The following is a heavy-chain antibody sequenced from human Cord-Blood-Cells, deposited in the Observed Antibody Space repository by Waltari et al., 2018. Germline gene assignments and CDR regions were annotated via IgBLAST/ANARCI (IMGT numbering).Heavy chain of an antibody. CDR1: GGTFSSYA. D-gene: IGHD1-7*01. CDR3: ARDLMLLNSWNYDAFDI. J-gene: IGHJ3*02. V-gene: IGHV1-69*01. Sequence: QVQLVQSGAEVKKPGSSVKVSCKASGGTFSSYAISWVRQAPGQGLEWMGGIIPIFGTANYAQRFQGRVTITADESTSTAYMELSSLRSEDTAVYYCARDLMLLNSWNYDAFDIWGQGTMVTVSS. CDR2: IIPIFGTA.